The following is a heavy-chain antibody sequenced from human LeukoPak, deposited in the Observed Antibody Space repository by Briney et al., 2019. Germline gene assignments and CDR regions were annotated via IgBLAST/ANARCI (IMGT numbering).Heavy chain of an antibody. CDR2: IYPGDSDT. CDR1: GYSFTSYW. D-gene: IGHD3-3*01. V-gene: IGHV5-51*01. CDR3: ARRFKSGVSDYYMDV. Sequence: GESLKISCKGSGYSFTSYWIGWVRQMPGKGLEWMGVIYPGDSDTRYSPSFQGQVTISADKSISTAYLQWSSLKASDTAMYYCARRFKSGVSDYYMDVWGKGTTVTVSS. J-gene: IGHJ6*03.